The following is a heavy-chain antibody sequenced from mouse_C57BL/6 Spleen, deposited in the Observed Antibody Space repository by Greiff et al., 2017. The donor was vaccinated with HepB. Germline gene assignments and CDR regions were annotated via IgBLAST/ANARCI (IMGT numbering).Heavy chain of an antibody. CDR1: GYTFTEYT. CDR2: FYPGSGSI. D-gene: IGHD2-2*01. V-gene: IGHV1-62-2*01. Sequence: QVHVKQSGAELVKPGASVKLSCKASGYTFTEYTIHWVKQRSGQGLEWIGWFYPGSGSIKYNEKFKDKATLTADKSSSTVYMELSRLTSEDSAVYFCARQVLGLGYFDYWGQGTTLTVSS. CDR3: ARQVLGLGYFDY. J-gene: IGHJ2*01.